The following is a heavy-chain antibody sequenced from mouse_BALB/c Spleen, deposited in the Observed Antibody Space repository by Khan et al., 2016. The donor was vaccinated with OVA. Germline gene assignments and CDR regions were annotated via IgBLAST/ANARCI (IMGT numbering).Heavy chain of an antibody. Sequence: VELVESGGDLVKPGGSLKLSCEASGFTFSSYGMSWVRQTPDKRLEWVATISSGCHYPYFPDSVRGRFTISRDNATSTLYLQLSSLKSEDTAMYYCARTITTAKEDYYAMDYWGQGTSVTVSS. CDR2: ISSGCHYP. J-gene: IGHJ4*01. V-gene: IGHV5-6*01. CDR1: GFTFSSYG. CDR3: ARTITTAKEDYYAMDY. D-gene: IGHD1-2*01.